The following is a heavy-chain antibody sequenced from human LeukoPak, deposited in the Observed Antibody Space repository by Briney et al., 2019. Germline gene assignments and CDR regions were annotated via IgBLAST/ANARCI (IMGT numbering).Heavy chain of an antibody. D-gene: IGHD3-22*01. CDR1: GGSISSYY. CDR3: ARHSSGYCPFGY. Sequence: SETLSLTCTASGGSISSYYWSWIRQPPGKGLEWIGYIYYSGSTNYNPSLKSRVTISVDTSKNQFSLKLSSVTAADTAVYYCARHSSGYCPFGYWGQGTLVTVSS. CDR2: IYYSGST. J-gene: IGHJ4*02. V-gene: IGHV4-59*01.